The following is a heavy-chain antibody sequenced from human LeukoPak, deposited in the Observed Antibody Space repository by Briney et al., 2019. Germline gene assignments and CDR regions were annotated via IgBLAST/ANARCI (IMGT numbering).Heavy chain of an antibody. J-gene: IGHJ4*02. Sequence: SETLSLTCTVSGGSISSGSYYWRWIRQPAGTGLEWIGSIYHSGSTYYNPSLKSRVTISVDTSKNQFSLKLSSVTAADTAVHYCAREEYSSSSGQYYFDYWGQGTLVTVSS. CDR2: IYHSGST. V-gene: IGHV4-39*07. CDR1: GGSISSGSYY. CDR3: AREEYSSSSGQYYFDY. D-gene: IGHD6-6*01.